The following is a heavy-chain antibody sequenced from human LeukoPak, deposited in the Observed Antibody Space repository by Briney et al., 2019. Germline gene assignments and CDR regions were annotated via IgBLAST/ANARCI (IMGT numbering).Heavy chain of an antibody. CDR3: ALTGPERIAVAPFDY. CDR1: GGSFSGYY. Sequence: KPSETLSLTCAVYGGSFSGYYWSWIRQPPGKGLEWIGEINHSGSTNYNPSLKSRVTISVDTSKNQFSLKLSSVTAADTAVYYCALTGPERIAVAPFDYWGQGTLVTVSS. J-gene: IGHJ4*02. V-gene: IGHV4-34*01. CDR2: INHSGST. D-gene: IGHD6-19*01.